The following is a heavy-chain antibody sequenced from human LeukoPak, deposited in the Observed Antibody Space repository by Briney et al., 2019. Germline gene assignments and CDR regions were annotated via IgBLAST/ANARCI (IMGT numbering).Heavy chain of an antibody. CDR2: IYTSGRT. D-gene: IGHD4-23*01. CDR1: GGSISSYY. J-gene: IGHJ4*02. Sequence: PSETLSLTCTVSGGSISSYYWTWIRQPAGKGLEWIGRIYTSGRTNYNPSLKSRVTMSVDTSKNQFSLKLSSVTAADTAVYYCARETEDYRFVPTNSNFDYWGQGTLVTVSS. V-gene: IGHV4-4*07. CDR3: ARETEDYRFVPTNSNFDY.